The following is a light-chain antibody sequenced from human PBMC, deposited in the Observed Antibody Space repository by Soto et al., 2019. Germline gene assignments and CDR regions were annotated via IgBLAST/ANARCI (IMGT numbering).Light chain of an antibody. CDR2: GAS. CDR3: QQYNSWPLT. CDR1: QSVGTN. J-gene: IGKJ4*01. Sequence: EILITQSPATLSVSPGERATLTCRASQSVGTNLVWYQHKPGQAPRPLIYGASIRDTGIPARFSGSGSGTEFTLTISRLQSEDFSVYYCQQYNSWPLTFGGGTKVDIK. V-gene: IGKV3-15*01.